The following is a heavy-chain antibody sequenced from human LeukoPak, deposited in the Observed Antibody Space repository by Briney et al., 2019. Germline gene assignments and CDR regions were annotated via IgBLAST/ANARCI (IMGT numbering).Heavy chain of an antibody. CDR1: GFTFSSHG. CDR2: IWYDGSRT. Sequence: GGSLRLSCVASGFTFSSHGMHGVRQAPGKGLEWVAVIWYDGSRTLYADSVKGRFTITRDDSKNTLYLQVNSLRAEDTAVYYCAREASGYYSDLWGQGTLVTVSS. D-gene: IGHD3-3*01. V-gene: IGHV3-33*01. J-gene: IGHJ5*02. CDR3: AREASGYYSDL.